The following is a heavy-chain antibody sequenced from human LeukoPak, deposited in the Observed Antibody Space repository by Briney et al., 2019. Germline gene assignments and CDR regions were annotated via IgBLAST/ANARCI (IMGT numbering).Heavy chain of an antibody. J-gene: IGHJ6*02. D-gene: IGHD3-9*01. CDR3: ASFLLTGSQGGMDV. Sequence: PGGSLRLSCAASGFTFSSYGMHWVRQAPGKGLEWVAVISYDGSNKYYADSVKGRFTISRDNSKNTLYLQMNSLRAEDTAVYYCASFLLTGSQGGMDVWGQGTTVTVSS. CDR1: GFTFSSYG. CDR2: ISYDGSNK. V-gene: IGHV3-30*19.